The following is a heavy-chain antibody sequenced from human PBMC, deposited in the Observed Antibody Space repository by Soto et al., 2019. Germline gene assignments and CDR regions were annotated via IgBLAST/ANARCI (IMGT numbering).Heavy chain of an antibody. D-gene: IGHD1-1*01. CDR3: ARRELVYYYGMDV. J-gene: IGHJ6*02. CDR1: GGSISSSSYY. CDR2: IYYSGST. Sequence: SETLSLTCTVSGGSISSSSYYWGWIRQPPGKGLEWIGSIYYSGSTYYNPSLKSRVTISVDTSKNQFSLKLSSVTAADTAVYYCARRELVYYYGMDVWGQGTTVTVSS. V-gene: IGHV4-39*01.